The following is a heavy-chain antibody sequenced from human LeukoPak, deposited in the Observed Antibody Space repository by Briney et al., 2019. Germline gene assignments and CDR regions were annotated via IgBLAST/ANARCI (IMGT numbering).Heavy chain of an antibody. CDR3: ARGLYDYYYYYGMDV. J-gene: IGHJ6*02. D-gene: IGHD2-8*01. Sequence: SETLSLTCAVYGGSFSGYYWSWIRQPPGKGLERIGEINHSGSTNYNPSLKSRVTISVDTSKNQFSLKLSSVTAADTAVYYCARGLYDYYYYYGMDVWGQGTTVTVSS. CDR1: GGSFSGYY. CDR2: INHSGST. V-gene: IGHV4-34*01.